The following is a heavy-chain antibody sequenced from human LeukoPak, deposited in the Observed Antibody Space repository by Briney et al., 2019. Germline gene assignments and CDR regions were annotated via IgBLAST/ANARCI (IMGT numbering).Heavy chain of an antibody. CDR2: ISWDGVST. CDR1: GFTFDDYS. CDR3: AKGNAYSDYYMDV. D-gene: IGHD1-1*01. V-gene: IGHV3-43*01. J-gene: IGHJ6*03. Sequence: TGGSLRLSCAASGFTFDDYSIHWVRQAPGKGLEWVSFISWDGVSTYYADSVKGRFTISRDNSKNSLYLQMNSLRTEDTALYYCAKGNAYSDYYMDVWGKGTTVTVSS.